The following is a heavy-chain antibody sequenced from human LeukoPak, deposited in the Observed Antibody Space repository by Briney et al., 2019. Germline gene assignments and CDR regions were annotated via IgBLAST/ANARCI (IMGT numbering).Heavy chain of an antibody. V-gene: IGHV3-23*01. D-gene: IGHD1-26*01. Sequence: GGSLRLSCAASGFTFSTYAMSWVRQAPGKGLEGVSTISGSGGSTYYADSVKGRFTISRDNSKNTLYLQMNSLRAEDTAVYYCAKARQWELLDFDYWGQGTLVTVSS. J-gene: IGHJ4*02. CDR2: ISGSGGST. CDR3: AKARQWELLDFDY. CDR1: GFTFSTYA.